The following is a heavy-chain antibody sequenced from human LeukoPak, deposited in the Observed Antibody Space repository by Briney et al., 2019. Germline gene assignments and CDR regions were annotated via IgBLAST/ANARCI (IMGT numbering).Heavy chain of an antibody. J-gene: IGHJ6*03. Sequence: GASVKVSCKASGGTFSSYAISWVRQAPGQGLEWMGGIIPIFGTANYAQKFQGRVTITADESTSTAYMELSSLRSEDTAVYYCAIRLTDLIPGIAAAGPTYHYYYYYMDVWGKGTTVTISS. D-gene: IGHD6-13*01. V-gene: IGHV1-69*13. CDR3: AIRLTDLIPGIAAAGPTYHYYYYYMDV. CDR1: GGTFSSYA. CDR2: IIPIFGTA.